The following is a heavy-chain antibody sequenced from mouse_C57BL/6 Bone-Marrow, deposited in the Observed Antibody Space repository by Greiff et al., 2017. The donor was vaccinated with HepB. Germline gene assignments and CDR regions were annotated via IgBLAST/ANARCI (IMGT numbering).Heavy chain of an antibody. J-gene: IGHJ4*01. D-gene: IGHD1-1*01. CDR3: VRQGYGSPYYYAMDY. Sequence: EVQLQESGGGLVQPKGSLKLSCAASGFSFNTYAMNWVRQAPGKGLEWVARIRSKSNNYATYYADSVKDRFTISRDDSESMLYLQMNNLKTEDTAMYYCVRQGYGSPYYYAMDYWGQGTSVTVSS. CDR2: IRSKSNNYAT. CDR1: GFSFNTYA. V-gene: IGHV10-1*01.